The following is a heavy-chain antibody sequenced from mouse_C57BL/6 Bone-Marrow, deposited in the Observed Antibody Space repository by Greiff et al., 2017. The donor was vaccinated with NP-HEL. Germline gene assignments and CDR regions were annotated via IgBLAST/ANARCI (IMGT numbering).Heavy chain of an antibody. J-gene: IGHJ2*01. D-gene: IGHD1-1*01. CDR1: GYTFTSYW. CDR2: IDPSDSYT. Sequence: QVQLQQPGAELVMPGASVKLSCKASGYTFTSYWMHWVKQRPGQGLEWIGEIDPSDSYTNYNQKFKGKSTLTVDKSSSTAYMQLSSLTSEDSAVYYCAMDYGGGYWGQGTTVTVSA. CDR3: AMDYGGGY. V-gene: IGHV1-69*01.